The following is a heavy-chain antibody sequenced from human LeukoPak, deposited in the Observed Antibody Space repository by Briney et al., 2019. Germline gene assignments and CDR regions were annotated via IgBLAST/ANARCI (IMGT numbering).Heavy chain of an antibody. CDR1: GYTLTGHS. J-gene: IGHJ4*02. CDR2: MNPNSGGT. D-gene: IGHD3-16*02. CDR3: ARDKLGLGELSLYDE. V-gene: IGHV1-2*02. Sequence: ASVKVSCKASGYTLTGHSMHWVRQAPGQGLEWMGWMNPNSGGTKYTRKFQGRITMTRDTSISTAYMELSRLTSDDTAMYYCARDKLGLGELSLYDEWGQGTQVTVSS.